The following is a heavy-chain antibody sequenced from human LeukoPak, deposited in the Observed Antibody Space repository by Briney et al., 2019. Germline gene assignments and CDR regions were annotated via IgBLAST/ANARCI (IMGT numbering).Heavy chain of an antibody. CDR2: IYSGGST. CDR1: GFTFSGYA. J-gene: IGHJ4*02. Sequence: GSLRLSCAASGFTFSGYAMNWVRQAPGKGLEWVSVIYSGGSTYYADSVKGRFTISRDNSKNTLYLQMNSLRAEDTAVYYCASTFYGDSPPYWGQGTLVTVSS. V-gene: IGHV3-66*01. CDR3: ASTFYGDSPPY. D-gene: IGHD4-17*01.